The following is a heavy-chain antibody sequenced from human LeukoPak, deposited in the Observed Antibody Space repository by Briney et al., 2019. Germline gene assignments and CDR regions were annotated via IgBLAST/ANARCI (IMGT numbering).Heavy chain of an antibody. CDR1: GFTFSANY. Sequence: GGSLRLSCAASGFTFSANYMHWIRQAPGKGLVWVSRINSDGSSTTYADSVRGRFTISRDNAKNMLYLQMNSLRAEDTAMYYCLMYTNGWNWGQGALVTVSS. CDR2: INSDGSST. V-gene: IGHV3-74*01. J-gene: IGHJ4*02. D-gene: IGHD6-19*01. CDR3: LMYTNGWN.